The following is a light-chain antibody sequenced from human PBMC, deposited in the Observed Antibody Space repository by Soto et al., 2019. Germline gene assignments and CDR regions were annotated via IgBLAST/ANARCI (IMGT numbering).Light chain of an antibody. CDR2: AAS. CDR3: QQYNNWPLT. V-gene: IGKV3-15*01. Sequence: EIVMTQSPATLSVCPGERATLSCRASQTVSTHLAWYQQKPGQAPRLLMSAASTRATGVPARFAGSGSETHFTLTISSLQPEDFAFYYCQQYNNWPLTFGGGTKVEMK. CDR1: QTVSTH. J-gene: IGKJ4*01.